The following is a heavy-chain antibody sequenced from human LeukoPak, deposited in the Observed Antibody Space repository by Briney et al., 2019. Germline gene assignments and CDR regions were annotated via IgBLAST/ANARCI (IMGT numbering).Heavy chain of an antibody. V-gene: IGHV3-33*01. Sequence: GGSLRLSCAASGFTFSSYGMHWVRQAPGKGLEWVAVIWYDGSNKYYADSVKGRFTISRDNSKNTLYLQMNSLRAEDTAVYYCARDFGRELLDPLDYWGRGTLVTVSS. CDR2: IWYDGSNK. J-gene: IGHJ4*02. D-gene: IGHD1-26*01. CDR3: ARDFGRELLDPLDY. CDR1: GFTFSSYG.